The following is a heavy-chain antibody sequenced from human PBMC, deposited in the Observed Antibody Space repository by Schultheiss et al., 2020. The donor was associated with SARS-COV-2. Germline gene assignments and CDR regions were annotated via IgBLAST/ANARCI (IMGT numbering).Heavy chain of an antibody. Sequence: SETLSLTCTVSGGSISNYLWSWIRQPPGKGLEYIGYVYYNGSTKYNPSLKSRVTMSVDTSKNQFSLKLSSVTAADTAVYYCAGGFAYYYYYYYMDVWGKGTTVTVSS. CDR3: AGGFAYYYYYYYMDV. D-gene: IGHD3-16*01. CDR1: GGSISNYL. CDR2: VYYNGST. V-gene: IGHV4-59*08. J-gene: IGHJ6*03.